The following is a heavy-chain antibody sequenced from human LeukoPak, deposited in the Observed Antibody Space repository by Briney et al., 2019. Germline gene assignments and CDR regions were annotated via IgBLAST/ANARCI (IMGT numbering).Heavy chain of an antibody. D-gene: IGHD1-26*01. V-gene: IGHV4-59*01. Sequence: SETLSLTCAVSGGSISSYYWSWIRQPPGKGLEWIGYIYYSGSTNYNPSLKSRVTISVDTSKNQFSLKLSSVTAADTAVYYCARQTWEGDAFDIWGQGTMVTVSS. CDR2: IYYSGST. CDR1: GGSISSYY. J-gene: IGHJ3*02. CDR3: ARQTWEGDAFDI.